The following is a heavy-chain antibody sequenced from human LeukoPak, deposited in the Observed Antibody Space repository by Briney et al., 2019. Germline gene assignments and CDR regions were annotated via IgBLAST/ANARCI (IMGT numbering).Heavy chain of an antibody. V-gene: IGHV1-8*01. CDR3: ARRTLTIRTFDI. D-gene: IGHD3-3*01. CDR2: MNPNSGNT. CDR1: GNTFTSYD. J-gene: IGHJ3*02. Sequence: ASVKVSCKASGNTFTSYDINWVRQATGQGPEWMGWMNPNSGNTGYAQKFQGRVTITRNTSISTAYMELNSLRSEDTAVYYCARRTLTIRTFDIWGQGTMVTVPS.